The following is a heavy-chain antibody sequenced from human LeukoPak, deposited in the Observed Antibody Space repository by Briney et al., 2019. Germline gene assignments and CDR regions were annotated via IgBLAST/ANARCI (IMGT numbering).Heavy chain of an antibody. J-gene: IGHJ3*02. CDR1: GHTFTACY. Sequence: ASVKLSCTASGHTFTACYFNWVRQAPGPGLECMGGINPKSGGTTYAQRFQGRVTMTRDTSINTAYMELSRLRSDDTAGDYCAGGPWVGGTTMPFDIRGQGTMVTVS. CDR3: AGGPWVGGTTMPFDI. D-gene: IGHD1-26*01. V-gene: IGHV1-2*02. CDR2: INPKSGGT.